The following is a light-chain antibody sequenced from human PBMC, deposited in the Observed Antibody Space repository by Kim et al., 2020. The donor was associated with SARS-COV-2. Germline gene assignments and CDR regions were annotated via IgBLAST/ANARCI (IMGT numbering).Light chain of an antibody. Sequence: SYELTQPPSVSVSPGQTASITCSGDKLGDKYACWYQQKPGQSPVLVIYQDTKRPSGFPERFSGSNSGNTATLTISGTQAMDEADYYCQAWDSSTVVFGGGTQVTVL. J-gene: IGLJ2*01. CDR1: KLGDKY. CDR3: QAWDSSTVV. CDR2: QDT. V-gene: IGLV3-1*01.